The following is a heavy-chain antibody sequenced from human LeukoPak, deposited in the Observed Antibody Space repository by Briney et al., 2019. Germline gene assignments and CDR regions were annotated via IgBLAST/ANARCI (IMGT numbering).Heavy chain of an antibody. V-gene: IGHV1-8*03. D-gene: IGHD3-3*01. J-gene: IGHJ4*02. Sequence: ASVKVSCKASGYTFTSYDINWVRQATGQGLEWMGWMNPNRGNTGYAQKFQGRVTITRNTSISTAYMELSSLRSEDTAVYYCARGRAIFGVVIQFDYWGQGTLVTVSS. CDR3: ARGRAIFGVVIQFDY. CDR1: GYTFTSYD. CDR2: MNPNRGNT.